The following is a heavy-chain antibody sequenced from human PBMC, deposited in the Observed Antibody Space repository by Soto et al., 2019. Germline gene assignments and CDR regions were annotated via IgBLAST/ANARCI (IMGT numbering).Heavy chain of an antibody. Sequence: EVQLVESGGGMVQPGESLSVSCAASGLTLRSYSMHWVRQAPGKGLEWVSYISGSGGTIYYADSVKGRFTISRDNAKNSLSVQMNSLRDEDTAVYFYARETGLRSSGWSYYFDFWGQGTRVTVSS. V-gene: IGHV3-48*02. CDR1: GLTLRSYS. CDR2: ISGSGGTI. D-gene: IGHD6-19*01. CDR3: ARETGLRSSGWSYYFDF. J-gene: IGHJ4*02.